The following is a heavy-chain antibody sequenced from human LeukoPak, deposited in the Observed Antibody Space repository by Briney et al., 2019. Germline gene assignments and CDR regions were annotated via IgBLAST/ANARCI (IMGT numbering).Heavy chain of an antibody. D-gene: IGHD1-26*01. CDR2: ISGVASDI. V-gene: IGHV3-11*01. Sequence: GGSLRFSCAAFGFTFSDYYMTWIRQAPGKGLEWVSYISGVASDIHYGESVKGRFTISRDNAKNSVYLQMNSLRAEDTAVYFCARGGAHGMDVWGQGTTVTVSS. J-gene: IGHJ6*02. CDR3: ARGGAHGMDV. CDR1: GFTFSDYY.